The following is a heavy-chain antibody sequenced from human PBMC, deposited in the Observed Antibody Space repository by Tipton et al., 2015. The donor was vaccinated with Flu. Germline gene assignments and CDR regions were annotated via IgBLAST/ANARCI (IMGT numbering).Heavy chain of an antibody. Sequence: QLVQSGAEVKKPGAPVKVSCKTSGYTFTAYYIHWVRQAPGQGLEWMGWINPNSGGTHYAQKFQGRVTLTSDTSTGTAYMELSRLSSDDTAVYYCARDGAGYNGAFDMWGQGTMVTVSS. CDR2: INPNSGGT. D-gene: IGHD5-24*01. V-gene: IGHV1-2*02. J-gene: IGHJ3*02. CDR3: ARDGAGYNGAFDM. CDR1: GYTFTAYY.